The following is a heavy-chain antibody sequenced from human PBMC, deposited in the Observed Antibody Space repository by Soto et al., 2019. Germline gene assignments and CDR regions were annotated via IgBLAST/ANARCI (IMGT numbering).Heavy chain of an antibody. D-gene: IGHD2-2*01. V-gene: IGHV3-23*01. CDR2: FSSSAGST. J-gene: IGHJ4*02. CDR3: AKGRESSTSAQYSFDY. CDR1: GFSFSSYA. Sequence: EVQLLQSGGGLVQPGGSLRLSCAASGFSFSSYAMSWVRQAPGKGLEWVSAFSSSAGSTYYADSVKGRFNISRDTSKSTLSLQMNSVSADDTAVYYCAKGRESSTSAQYSFDYWGQGNLVTVSS.